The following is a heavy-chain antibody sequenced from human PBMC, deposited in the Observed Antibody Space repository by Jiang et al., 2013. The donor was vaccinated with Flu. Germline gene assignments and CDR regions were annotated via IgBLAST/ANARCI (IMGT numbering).Heavy chain of an antibody. D-gene: IGHD1-26*01. V-gene: IGHV3-48*03. CDR3: ARRGSYKGSAFDI. J-gene: IGHJ3*02. Sequence: VQLLESGGTLVQPGGSLRLSCATSGFTFSNYGMTWVRQAPGRGLEWVSSISGSGNIVHYGDSVKGRVSVSRDNGKDSLYLQMDSLRAADTAIYYCARRGSYKGSAFDIWGQGTVVTVSS. CDR1: GFTFSNYG. CDR2: ISGSGNIV.